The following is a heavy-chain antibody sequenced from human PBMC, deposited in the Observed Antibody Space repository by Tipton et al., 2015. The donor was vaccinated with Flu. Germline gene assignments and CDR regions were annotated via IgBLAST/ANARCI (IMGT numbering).Heavy chain of an antibody. CDR1: GASINNYY. D-gene: IGHD3-10*01. J-gene: IGHJ3*02. CDR3: SSYYIRAFDI. CDR2: IYYSGNT. V-gene: IGHV4-59*01. Sequence: TRSLTCTVSGASINNYYWSWIRQPPGKGLEWIGYIYYSGNTNYNPSLKSRVTMSLDASKSHFSLKLSSVTAADTAMYYCSSYYIRAFDIWGQGAMVAVSS.